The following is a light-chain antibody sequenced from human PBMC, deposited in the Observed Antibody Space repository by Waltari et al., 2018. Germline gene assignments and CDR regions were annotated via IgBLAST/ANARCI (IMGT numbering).Light chain of an antibody. CDR1: QGISSY. CDR2: AAS. CDR3: QQYYSYPWT. J-gene: IGKJ1*01. V-gene: IGKV1-8*01. Sequence: AIRMTQSPSSLSAPTGDRVTITCRAGQGISSYLAWYQQKPGKAPKLLIYAASTLQSGVPSSFSGSGSGTDFTLTISCLQSEDFATYYCQQYYSYPWTFGQGTKVEIK.